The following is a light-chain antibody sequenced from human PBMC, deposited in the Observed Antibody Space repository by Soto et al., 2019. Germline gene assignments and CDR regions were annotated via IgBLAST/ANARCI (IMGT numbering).Light chain of an antibody. Sequence: ENALTQSPGTLSLSPGERATLSCRASQSVNSNYLAWYRRKPGQAPSLLIYGASTRATGIPRRFSGSGSGTDFTLTITRREPEDFAVYYCLQYGSSPPTFGQGTKVEI. CDR1: QSVNSNY. CDR2: GAS. J-gene: IGKJ1*01. CDR3: LQYGSSPPT. V-gene: IGKV3-20*01.